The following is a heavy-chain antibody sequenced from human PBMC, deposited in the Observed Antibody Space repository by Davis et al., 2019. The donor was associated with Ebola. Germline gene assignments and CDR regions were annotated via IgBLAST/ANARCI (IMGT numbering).Heavy chain of an antibody. CDR3: ARCSGSGYIVATPDY. D-gene: IGHD5-12*01. V-gene: IGHV4-59*06. J-gene: IGHJ4*02. CDR2: IYYSGST. CDR1: GGSFSGYY. Sequence: MPSETLSLTCAASGGSFSGYYWSWIRQPPGKGLEWIGYIYYSGSTYYNPSLKSRVTISVDTSKNQFSLKLSSVTAADTAVYYCARCSGSGYIVATPDYWGQGTLVTVSS.